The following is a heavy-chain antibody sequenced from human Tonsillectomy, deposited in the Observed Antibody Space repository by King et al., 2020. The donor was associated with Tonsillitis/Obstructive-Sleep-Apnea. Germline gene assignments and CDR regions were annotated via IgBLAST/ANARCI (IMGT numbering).Heavy chain of an antibody. V-gene: IGHV3-48*02. Sequence: VQLVESGGGLIQPGGSLRLSCAASGFTFNFYSMDWVRQAPGKGLEWVAYIVGRGNTIYYADSVKGRFTISRDKAKSSLYLQMNRLRDEDTAVYYCTRDIRGNYDFWSGYPGYWGQGTLVTVSS. D-gene: IGHD3-3*01. CDR2: IVGRGNTI. J-gene: IGHJ4*02. CDR1: GFTFNFYS. CDR3: TRDIRGNYDFWSGYPGY.